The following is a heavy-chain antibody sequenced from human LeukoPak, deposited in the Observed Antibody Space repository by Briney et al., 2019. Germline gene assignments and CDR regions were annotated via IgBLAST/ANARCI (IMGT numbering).Heavy chain of an antibody. Sequence: GGSLRLSCAASGFTFSTYAMNWVRQAPGEGLEWVSSTGGSSTSLYYADSLKGRFTISRDNAKNSLYLQLNNMRAEDTAVYYCARESGGDLGEAFDIWGQGTMVTVSS. D-gene: IGHD1-26*01. J-gene: IGHJ3*02. CDR2: TGGSSTSL. CDR3: ARESGGDLGEAFDI. V-gene: IGHV3-21*01. CDR1: GFTFSTYA.